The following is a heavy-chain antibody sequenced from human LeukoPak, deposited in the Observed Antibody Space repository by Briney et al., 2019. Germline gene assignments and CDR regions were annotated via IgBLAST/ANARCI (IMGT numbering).Heavy chain of an antibody. J-gene: IGHJ4*02. CDR2: ISYDGSNK. CDR1: GFTFSNFW. Sequence: GGSLRLSCTASGFTFSNFWMHWVRQAPGKGLEWVAVISYDGSNKYYADSVKGRFTISRDNSKNTLYLQMNSLRAEDTAVYYCARESWGYYFDYWGQGTLVTVSS. V-gene: IGHV3-30-3*01. CDR3: ARESWGYYFDY. D-gene: IGHD3-16*01.